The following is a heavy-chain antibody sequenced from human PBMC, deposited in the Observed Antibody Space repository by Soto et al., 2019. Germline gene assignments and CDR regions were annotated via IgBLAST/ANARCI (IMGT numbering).Heavy chain of an antibody. V-gene: IGHV1-18*01. CDR3: ARDKGAYCGGDCYSTWFDP. Sequence: QVQLVQSGAEVKKPGASVKVSCKASGYTFTSYGISWVRQAPGQGLEWMGWSSAYSGNTNYAQKLQGRVTMTTDTXTSTAYMELRSLRSDDTAVYCCARDKGAYCGGDCYSTWFDPWGQGTLVTVSS. CDR2: SSAYSGNT. CDR1: GYTFTSYG. J-gene: IGHJ5*02. D-gene: IGHD2-21*02.